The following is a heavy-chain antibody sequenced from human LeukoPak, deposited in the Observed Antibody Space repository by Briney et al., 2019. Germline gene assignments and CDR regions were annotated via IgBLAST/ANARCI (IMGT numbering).Heavy chain of an antibody. J-gene: IGHJ1*01. CDR3: ARAASCGGDCSSSYLHH. CDR2: INSDGSST. Sequence: GGSLRLSCTASGFIFSTYWMHWVRQAPGNGLVWVSRINSDGSSTTYADSVKGRFTISRDNANNTLYLQMNSLRAEDTAVYYCARAASCGGDCSSSYLHHWGQGTLVTASS. D-gene: IGHD2-21*02. CDR1: GFIFSTYW. V-gene: IGHV3-74*01.